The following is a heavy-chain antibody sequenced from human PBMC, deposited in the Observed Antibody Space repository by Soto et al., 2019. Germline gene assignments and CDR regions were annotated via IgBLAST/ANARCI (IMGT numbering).Heavy chain of an antibody. D-gene: IGHD2-2*01. CDR1: GGSVRNYY. J-gene: IGHJ4*02. Sequence: SETLSLTCTVSGGSVRNYYWGWIRQPPGKGLEWIGYIYYTGSTNYNPSLKSRVTISVDTSKNHFSLKLSSVTAADTAVYYCARGYQPDYFDYWGQGTLVTVSS. CDR2: IYYTGST. V-gene: IGHV4-59*02. CDR3: ARGYQPDYFDY.